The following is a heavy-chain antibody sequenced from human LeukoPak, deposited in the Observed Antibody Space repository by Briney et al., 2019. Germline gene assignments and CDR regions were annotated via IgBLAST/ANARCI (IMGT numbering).Heavy chain of an antibody. V-gene: IGHV1-2*02. CDR2: INPNTGGT. CDR1: GYSFTAYY. CDR3: ARADCVGSSCYGMDV. J-gene: IGHJ6*02. Sequence: ASVEVSCKASGYSFTAYYMHWVRQAPGQGLEWMGWINPNTGGTNYAQKFQGRVTMTRDTSISTAYMELNSLGSDGTAVYYCARADCVGSSCYGMDVWGQGSTVTVSS. D-gene: IGHD6-13*01.